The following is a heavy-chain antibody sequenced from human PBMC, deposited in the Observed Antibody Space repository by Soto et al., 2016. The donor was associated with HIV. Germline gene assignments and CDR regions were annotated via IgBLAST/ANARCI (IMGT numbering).Heavy chain of an antibody. D-gene: IGHD3-3*01. V-gene: IGHV3-7*01. CDR1: GFTFSSYW. CDR2: IKQDGSEK. Sequence: EVQLVESGGGLVQPGGSLRLSCAASGFTFSSYWMSWVRQAPGKGLEWVANIKQDGSEKYYVDSVKGRFTISRDNAKNSLYLQMNSLRAEDTAVYYCAREGSAIFGVVIPFDYWGQGTLVTVSS. CDR3: AREGSAIFGVVIPFDY. J-gene: IGHJ4*02.